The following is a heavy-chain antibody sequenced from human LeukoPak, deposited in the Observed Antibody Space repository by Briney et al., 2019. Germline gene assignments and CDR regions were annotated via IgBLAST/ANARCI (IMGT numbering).Heavy chain of an antibody. CDR3: ARDHNYAFDY. J-gene: IGHJ4*02. Sequence: GGSLRLSCAASGFTFSSYAVSWVRQAPGKGLEWVSSISGSGGSTYSADSVKGRFTISRDNSKNTLYLQMNSLRAEDTAVYYCARDHNYAFDYWGQGTLVTVSS. CDR2: ISGSGGST. D-gene: IGHD5-18*01. CDR1: GFTFSSYA. V-gene: IGHV3-23*01.